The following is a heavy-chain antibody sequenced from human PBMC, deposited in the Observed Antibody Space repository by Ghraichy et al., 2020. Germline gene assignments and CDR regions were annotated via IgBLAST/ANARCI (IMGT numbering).Heavy chain of an antibody. CDR1: GFTFSNYA. Sequence: GGSLRLSCAASGFTFSNYAMSWVRQAPGTGLEWVSGIRGRGGSTYYANSVKGRFTIFRDNSKNTLFLQMNSLRVEDTAIYYCAKNNWNYVDYHYYGMDVWGQGTTVIVSS. V-gene: IGHV3-23*01. D-gene: IGHD1-7*01. CDR3: AKNNWNYVDYHYYGMDV. J-gene: IGHJ6*02. CDR2: IRGRGGST.